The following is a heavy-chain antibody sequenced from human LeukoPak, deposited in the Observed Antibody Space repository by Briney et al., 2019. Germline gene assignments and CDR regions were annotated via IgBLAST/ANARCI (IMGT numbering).Heavy chain of an antibody. Sequence: GGSLRLSCAASGFTFNNYNMNWVRQAPGKALEWVSSITSSGAYIFYADSVKGRFTISRDNAKNSLYLQMNSLRAEDTAVYYCARDVLNRFGELLGFDYWGQGTLVTVSS. V-gene: IGHV3-21*01. CDR3: ARDVLNRFGELLGFDY. CDR1: GFTFNNYN. J-gene: IGHJ4*02. CDR2: ITSSGAYI. D-gene: IGHD3-10*01.